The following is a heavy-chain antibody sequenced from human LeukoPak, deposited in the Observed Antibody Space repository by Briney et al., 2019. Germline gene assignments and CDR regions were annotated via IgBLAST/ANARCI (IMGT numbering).Heavy chain of an antibody. Sequence: GGSLKLSCAASGFTFSGSAMHWVRQASGKGLEWVGRIRNKANGYATGYAASVKGRFTISRDDSKSTAYLQMNSLKTEDTAAYYCISRGYNSGWGLHYWGQGTLVTVSS. CDR1: GFTFSGSA. V-gene: IGHV3-73*01. CDR2: IRNKANGYAT. D-gene: IGHD6-19*01. J-gene: IGHJ4*02. CDR3: ISRGYNSGWGLHY.